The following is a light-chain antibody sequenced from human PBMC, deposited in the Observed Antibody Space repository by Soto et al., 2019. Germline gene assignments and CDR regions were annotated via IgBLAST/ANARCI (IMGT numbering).Light chain of an antibody. Sequence: DIQMTQSPSSLSASVGDRVTMTCRASQDIGINLGWFQQKPGKAPKRLIYVASSLQSGVPSRFSGSGSGTEFTLTISSLQSEDFAVYYCQQYNNWPPETFGQGTKVEIK. V-gene: IGKV1-17*01. J-gene: IGKJ1*01. CDR2: VAS. CDR3: QQYNNWPPET. CDR1: QDIGIN.